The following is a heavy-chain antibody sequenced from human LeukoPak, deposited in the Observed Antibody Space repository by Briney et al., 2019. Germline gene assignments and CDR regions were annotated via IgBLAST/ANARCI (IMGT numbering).Heavy chain of an antibody. J-gene: IGHJ4*02. CDR3: ARSWPPFDY. V-gene: IGHV1-2*02. CDR1: GGTFSSYA. CDR2: INPNSGGT. Sequence: GASVKVSCKASGGTFSSYAISWVRQAPGQGLEWMGWINPNSGGTNYAQKFQGRVTMTRDTSISTAYMELSRLRSDDTAVYYCARSWPPFDYWGQGTLVTVSS.